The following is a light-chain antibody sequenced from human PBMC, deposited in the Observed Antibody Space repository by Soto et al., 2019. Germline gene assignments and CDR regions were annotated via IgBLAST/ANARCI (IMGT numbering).Light chain of an antibody. J-gene: IGLJ2*01. CDR1: SGHSSYA. Sequence: QPVLTQSPSASASLGASVKLTCTLSSGHSSYAIAWHQQQPEKGPRYLMKLNSDGSHSKGDGIPDRISGSRSGAERYLTISSLQSEDEADYYCQTWGTDIVVFGGGTKLTVL. CDR2: LNSDGSH. CDR3: QTWGTDIVV. V-gene: IGLV4-69*01.